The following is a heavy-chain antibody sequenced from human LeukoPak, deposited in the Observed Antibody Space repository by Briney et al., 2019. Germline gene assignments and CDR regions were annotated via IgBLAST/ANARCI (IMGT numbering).Heavy chain of an antibody. CDR1: GFTFGSYS. J-gene: IGHJ4*02. CDR2: IRYSSRYI. CDR3: AKGRWHPGYYFEY. D-gene: IGHD6-13*01. Sequence: GGSLRLSCAVSGFTFGSYSMHWVRHAPGKGLEWVSSIRYSSRYIYYADSVKGRFTISRGNAKNSLYLQMNSLRAEDTAVYYCAKGRWHPGYYFEYWGQGTLVTVSS. V-gene: IGHV3-21*04.